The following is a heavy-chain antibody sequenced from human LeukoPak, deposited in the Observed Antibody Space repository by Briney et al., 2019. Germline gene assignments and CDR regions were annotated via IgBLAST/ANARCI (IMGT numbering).Heavy chain of an antibody. V-gene: IGHV4-39*01. CDR2: FTGNT. D-gene: IGHD2-8*01. CDR1: GGSFSSSTYH. J-gene: IGHJ4*02. Sequence: SETLSLTCTVSGGSFSSSTYHWGWIRQPPGKGLEWIGSFTGNTYSNPSLKSRVTISLDTSKNQFSLKLTSVTPADTAMYYCTRLVNGRPLDLSGQGVLVTVSS. CDR3: TRLVNGRPLDL.